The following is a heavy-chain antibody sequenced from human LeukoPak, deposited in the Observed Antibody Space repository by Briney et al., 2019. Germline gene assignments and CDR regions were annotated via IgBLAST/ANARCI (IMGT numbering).Heavy chain of an antibody. CDR1: GLTFSIYL. CDR2: IGTRSNN. Sequence: MSGGSLRLSCAASGLTFSIYLMHWVRQAPGEGLEWGSSIGTRSNNYQPAYVRGRFTISREHSRNTVHLQMNSLSVDDPATYYCAKGGIGERGSPDAWGQGTLVTVSS. V-gene: IGHV3-69-1*02. J-gene: IGHJ5*02. D-gene: IGHD3-3*01. CDR3: AKGGIGERGSPDA.